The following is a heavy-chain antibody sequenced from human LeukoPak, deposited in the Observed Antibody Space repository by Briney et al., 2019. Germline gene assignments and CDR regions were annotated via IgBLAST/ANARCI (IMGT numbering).Heavy chain of an antibody. D-gene: IGHD5-12*01. CDR2: IYYTGST. CDR1: GGSISSSRYY. CDR3: ARRGVVATPDANF. J-gene: IGHJ4*02. Sequence: SQTLSLTCTVSGGSISSSRYYWGWIRQPPGEGLEWIGSIYYTGSTYYNPSLRSRVSISVDTSKNQFTLKLSSVTAADTAVYYCARRGVVATPDANFWGQGTLVTVSS. V-gene: IGHV4-39*01.